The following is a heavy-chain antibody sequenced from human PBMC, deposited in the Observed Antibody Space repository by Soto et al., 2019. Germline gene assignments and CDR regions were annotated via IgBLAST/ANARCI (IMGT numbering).Heavy chain of an antibody. CDR2: VWSDGTKK. D-gene: IGHD4-4*01. J-gene: IGHJ3*01. CDR3: AKRLARRDDYKAAFEL. CDR1: GFTFSTYG. Sequence: GGSLRLSCAAPGFTFSTYGMHWVRQAPCKGLGWVGLVWSDGTKKYYADSVKGRFTISRDNSKKTLYLQMNSLRAEDTAVYYCAKRLARRDDYKAAFELWGQGTMVTVSS. V-gene: IGHV3-30*02.